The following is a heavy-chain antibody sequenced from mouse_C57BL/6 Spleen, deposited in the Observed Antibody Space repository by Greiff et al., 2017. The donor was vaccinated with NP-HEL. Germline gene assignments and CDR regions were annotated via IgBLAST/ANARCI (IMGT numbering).Heavy chain of an antibody. CDR2: IWSGGST. CDR3: ARNYYGSSGGDYAMDY. J-gene: IGHJ4*01. V-gene: IGHV2-2*01. D-gene: IGHD1-1*01. Sequence: QVQLQQSGPGLVQPSQSLSITCTVSGFSLTSYGVHWVRQSPGKGPEWLGVIWSGGSTDYNAAFISRLSISKDNSKSQVFFKMNSLQADDTAIYYCARNYYGSSGGDYAMDYWGQGTSVTVSS. CDR1: GFSLTSYG.